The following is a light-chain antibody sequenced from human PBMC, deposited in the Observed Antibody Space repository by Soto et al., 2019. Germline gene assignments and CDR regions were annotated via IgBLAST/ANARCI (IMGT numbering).Light chain of an antibody. J-gene: IGKJ1*01. CDR2: GAS. V-gene: IGKV1-5*01. Sequence: DIQMTQSPPTLSASVGDRVTITCRASQSIRHYLAWYQQMPGKAPKLLIYGASTLQSGVPSRFSGSGSGTEFPLTISSLQPDNFETYFCQHHNSYSQPSGQGTKV. CDR1: QSIRHY. CDR3: QHHNSYSQP.